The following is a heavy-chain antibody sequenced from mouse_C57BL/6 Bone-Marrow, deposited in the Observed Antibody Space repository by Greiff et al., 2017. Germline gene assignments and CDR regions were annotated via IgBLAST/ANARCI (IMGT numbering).Heavy chain of an antibody. CDR2: ISSGGSYT. J-gene: IGHJ1*03. V-gene: IGHV5-6*02. Sequence: DVMLVESGGDLVKPGGSLKLSCAASGFTFSSYGMSWVRQTPDKRLEWVATISSGGSYTYYPDSVKGRFTISRDNAKNTLYLQMSSLKSEDTAMYYCARQGYYGTIVWGTGTTVTVSS. D-gene: IGHD1-1*01. CDR3: ARQGYYGTIV. CDR1: GFTFSSYG.